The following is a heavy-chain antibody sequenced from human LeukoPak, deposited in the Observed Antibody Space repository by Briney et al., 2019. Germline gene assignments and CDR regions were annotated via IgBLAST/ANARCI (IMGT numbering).Heavy chain of an antibody. Sequence: PGGSLRLSCAVSGFTFSNYWMSWVRQAPGKGLEWVANIKQDGSEKNYVDSVKGRFTISRDNAKNSLYLQMNSLRAEDTAVYYCAKDKRDFYYFRVVGSFDYWGQGTLVTVSS. CDR3: AKDKRDFYYFRVVGSFDY. D-gene: IGHD3-22*01. CDR1: GFTFSNYW. V-gene: IGHV3-7*03. J-gene: IGHJ4*02. CDR2: IKQDGSEK.